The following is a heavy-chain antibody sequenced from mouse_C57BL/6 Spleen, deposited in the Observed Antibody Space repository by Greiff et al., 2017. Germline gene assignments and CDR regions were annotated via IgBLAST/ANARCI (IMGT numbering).Heavy chain of an antibody. V-gene: IGHV1-15*01. J-gene: IGHJ4*01. D-gene: IGHD3-2*02. CDR3: SKSEKLRLPMDY. Sequence: VKLVESGAELVRPGASVTLSCKASGYTFTDYEMHWVKQTPVHGLEWIGALDPATGGTAYNQKFKGKAILTADKSSRTAYMELRSLTSEDSDVYYCSKSEKLRLPMDYWGQGTTLTVSS. CDR1: GYTFTDYE. CDR2: LDPATGGT.